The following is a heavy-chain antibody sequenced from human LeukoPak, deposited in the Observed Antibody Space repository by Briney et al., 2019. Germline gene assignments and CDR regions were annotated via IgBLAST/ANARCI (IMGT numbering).Heavy chain of an antibody. CDR2: ISPSGGST. V-gene: IGHV1-46*01. CDR3: ARTISYRWSDAFDI. J-gene: IGHJ3*02. Sequence: ASVKVSCKAFGYTFTSNYMHWVRQAPGQGPEWMGVISPSGGSTTYAQKFQGRVTMTRDTSTSTVYMELSSLRSEDTAVYYCARTISYRWSDAFDIWGQGTMVTVSS. CDR1: GYTFTSNY. D-gene: IGHD2-15*01.